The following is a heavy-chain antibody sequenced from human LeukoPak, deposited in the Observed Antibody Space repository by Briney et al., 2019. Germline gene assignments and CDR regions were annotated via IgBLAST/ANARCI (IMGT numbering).Heavy chain of an antibody. CDR1: GFTFSSYT. CDR2: ITTGDGNT. D-gene: IGHD6-19*01. CDR3: AKQGATAVAAGGDFDY. J-gene: IGHJ4*02. V-gene: IGHV3-23*01. Sequence: GGSLRLSYTASGFTFSSYTMTWVRQAPGKGLKWVSTITTGDGNTYYADSVKGRFTVSRDDSKNTLYLQMNSLRAEDTAVYYCAKQGATAVAAGGDFDYWGQGTLVTVSS.